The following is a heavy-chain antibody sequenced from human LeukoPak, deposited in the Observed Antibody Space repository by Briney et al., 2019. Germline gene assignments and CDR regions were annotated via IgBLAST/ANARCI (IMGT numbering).Heavy chain of an antibody. V-gene: IGHV3-21*01. CDR3: ATETIGRHYDY. D-gene: IGHD1-14*01. CDR1: AFTFTSCG. Sequence: PGGSLRLSCAASAFTFTSCGFNWVRQAPGKGLEWVSSIGPTGTDRYYADSVRGRFTISRDNAKNSMYLQMDSLRDEDTAVYYCATETIGRHYDYWGQGTLLTVSS. CDR2: IGPTGTDR. J-gene: IGHJ4*02.